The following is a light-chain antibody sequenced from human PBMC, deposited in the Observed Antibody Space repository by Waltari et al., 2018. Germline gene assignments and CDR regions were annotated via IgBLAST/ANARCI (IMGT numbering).Light chain of an antibody. J-gene: IGLJ3*02. CDR1: SSNLGAGYD. V-gene: IGLV1-40*01. Sequence: QSVLTQPPSVSGAPGQRVTTPCTGGSSNLGAGYDVHWYKQFPGTAPKLLIYGNSNRPSGAPDRFSDSKSGTSASLAITGLQAEDEADYYCQSYDTSLSASVFGGGTKLTVL. CDR2: GNS. CDR3: QSYDTSLSASV.